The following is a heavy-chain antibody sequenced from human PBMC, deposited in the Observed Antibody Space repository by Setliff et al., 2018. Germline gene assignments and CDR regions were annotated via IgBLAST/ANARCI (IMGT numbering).Heavy chain of an antibody. CDR2: ISSSSSYI. J-gene: IGHJ4*02. CDR1: GFTFSSYS. D-gene: IGHD5-18*01. V-gene: IGHV3-21*01. Sequence: GGSLRLSCAASGFTFSSYSMNWVRQAPGKGLEWVSSISSSSSYIYYADSVKGRFTISRDNAKNSLYLQMNSLRAEDTAVYYCARVDPPIVDTAMFTSPFDYWGQGTLVTVSS. CDR3: ARVDPPIVDTAMFTSPFDY.